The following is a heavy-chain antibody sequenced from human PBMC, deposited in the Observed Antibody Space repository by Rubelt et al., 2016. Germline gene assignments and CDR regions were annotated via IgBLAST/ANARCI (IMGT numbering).Heavy chain of an antibody. Sequence: YADSVKGRFTISRDNSKNTLYLQMNSLRAEDTAVYYCARGVNTAMVSDYYYYGMDVWGQGTKVTVSS. J-gene: IGHJ6*02. V-gene: IGHV3-33*01. CDR3: ARGVNTAMVSDYYYYGMDV. D-gene: IGHD5-18*01.